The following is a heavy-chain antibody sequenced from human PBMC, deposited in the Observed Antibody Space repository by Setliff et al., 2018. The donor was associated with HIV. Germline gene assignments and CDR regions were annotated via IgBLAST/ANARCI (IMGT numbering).Heavy chain of an antibody. CDR3: ARGSCSGCYLSDY. J-gene: IGHJ4*02. CDR1: GNTFSTNA. V-gene: IGHV1-3*01. Sequence: ASVKVSCKAFGNTFSTNAIHWVRQAPGQRLEWMGYINAGDDNTRYSEKFQGRVTITRDTSANTAYMELSSLRSEDTAVYYCARGSCSGCYLSDYWGLGTLVTVSS. CDR2: INAGDDNT. D-gene: IGHD6-19*01.